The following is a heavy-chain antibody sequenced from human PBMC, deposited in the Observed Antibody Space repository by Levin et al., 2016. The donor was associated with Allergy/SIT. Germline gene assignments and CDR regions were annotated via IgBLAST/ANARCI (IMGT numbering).Heavy chain of an antibody. Sequence: GGSLRLSCAASGFTFSSYGIYWVRQAPGKGLEWVALIWYDGSNEYYADSVKGRFIISRDNSKNTVFLQMNSLRAEDTAVYYCARDYYSDYYGMDVWGQGTTVTVSS. CDR3: ARDYYSDYYGMDV. V-gene: IGHV3-33*07. CDR1: GFTFSSYG. CDR2: IWYDGSNE. D-gene: IGHD4-11*01. J-gene: IGHJ6*02.